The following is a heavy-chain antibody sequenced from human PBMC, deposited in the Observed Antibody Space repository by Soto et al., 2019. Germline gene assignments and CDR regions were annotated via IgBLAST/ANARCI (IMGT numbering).Heavy chain of an antibody. CDR2: ISAYNGNT. D-gene: IGHD2-2*01. Sequence: GVSVKVSCKASGYTFTSYGISCARQAPGQGLEWMGWISAYNGNTNYAQKLQGRVTMTTDTSTSTAYMELRSLRSDDTAVYYCARDWGDIVVVPAGASVGAFDIWGQGTMVTVSS. V-gene: IGHV1-18*01. CDR1: GYTFTSYG. J-gene: IGHJ3*02. CDR3: ARDWGDIVVVPAGASVGAFDI.